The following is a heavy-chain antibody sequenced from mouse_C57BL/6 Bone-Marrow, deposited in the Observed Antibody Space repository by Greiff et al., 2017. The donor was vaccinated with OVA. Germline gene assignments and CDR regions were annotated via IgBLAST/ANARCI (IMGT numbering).Heavy chain of an antibody. Sequence: QVQLQQSGPGLVQPSQSLSIPCTVSGFSLTSYGVHWVRQSPGKGLEWLGVIWSGGSTDYNAAFISRLSISKDNSKSQVFFKMNSLQAEDTAIYYCARLLLRDWYFDVGGTGTTVTVSS. CDR3: ARLLLRDWYFDV. V-gene: IGHV2-2*01. CDR1: GFSLTSYG. J-gene: IGHJ1*03. D-gene: IGHD1-1*01. CDR2: IWSGGST.